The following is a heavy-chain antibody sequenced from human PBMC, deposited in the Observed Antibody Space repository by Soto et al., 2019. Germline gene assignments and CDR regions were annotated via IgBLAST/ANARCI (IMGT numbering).Heavy chain of an antibody. D-gene: IGHD2-15*01. CDR1: GGSISSSNW. CDR3: ARAPIYCSGGSCYPYYGMDV. CDR2: IYHSGST. Sequence: KTSETLSLTCAVSGGSISSSNWWSWVRQPPGKGLEWIGEIYHSGSTNYNPSLKSRVTISVDKSKNQFSLKLSSVTAADTAVYYCARAPIYCSGGSCYPYYGMDVWGQGTTVTVS. J-gene: IGHJ6*02. V-gene: IGHV4-4*02.